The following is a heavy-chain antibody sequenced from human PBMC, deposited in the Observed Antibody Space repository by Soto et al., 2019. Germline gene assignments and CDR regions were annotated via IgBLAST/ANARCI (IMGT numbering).Heavy chain of an antibody. Sequence: EVQLLESGGGLVQPGGSLRLSCTASGFTFNNHAMNWVRLAPGKGLEWVSGISGSGVRTYYADSVKGRFTISRDNSKNTLYLQMNSLRAEDTAVHYCAKDDGSSWYVDYWGQGTLVTVSS. D-gene: IGHD6-13*01. CDR3: AKDDGSSWYVDY. CDR2: ISGSGVRT. J-gene: IGHJ4*02. V-gene: IGHV3-23*01. CDR1: GFTFNNHA.